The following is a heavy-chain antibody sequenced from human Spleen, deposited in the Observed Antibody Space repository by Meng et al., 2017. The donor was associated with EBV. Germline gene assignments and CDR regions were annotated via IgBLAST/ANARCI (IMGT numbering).Heavy chain of an antibody. CDR2: IHQNGGA. V-gene: IGHV4-4*02. CDR1: GGSISSSDW. Sequence: QGQPQESGPVLVELSGTLSLTCVVSGGSISSSDWWSWVRQPPGKWLQWIGEIHQNGGAQYNPSLKSRVTISIDRSKNQFSLTLTSVTAADTAVYYCARAGYHRPANDYWGQGTLVTVSS. CDR3: ARAGYHRPANDY. D-gene: IGHD2-15*01. J-gene: IGHJ4*02.